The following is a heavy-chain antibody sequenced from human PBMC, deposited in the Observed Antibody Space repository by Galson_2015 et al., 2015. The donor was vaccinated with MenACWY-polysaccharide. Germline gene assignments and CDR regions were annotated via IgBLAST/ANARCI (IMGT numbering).Heavy chain of an antibody. J-gene: IGHJ4*02. D-gene: IGHD6-19*01. CDR3: ARDGWTAAARTHFDY. V-gene: IGHV3-30*19. CDR1: GFTFSSFG. CDR2: IAHDGTND. Sequence: SLRLSCAASGFTFSSFGMHWVRQAPGKGLEWVARIAHDGTNDLYVDSVRGRFTISRDNSKDTLYLQMNSLRPEDTAVYYCARDGWTAAARTHFDYWGQGTLVTVSP.